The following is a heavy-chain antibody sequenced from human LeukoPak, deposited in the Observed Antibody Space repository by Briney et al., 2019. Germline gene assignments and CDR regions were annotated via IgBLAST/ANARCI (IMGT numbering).Heavy chain of an antibody. CDR1: GFTFSSYA. Sequence: PGGSLRLSCAAPGFTFSSYAMSWVRQAPGKGLEWVSAISGSGGSTYYADSVKGRFTISRDNSKNTLYLQMNSLRAEDTAVYYCAKGAYCSGGSCYSFGVAHYYYYGMDVWGQGTTVTVSS. D-gene: IGHD2-15*01. V-gene: IGHV3-23*01. CDR2: ISGSGGST. CDR3: AKGAYCSGGSCYSFGVAHYYYYGMDV. J-gene: IGHJ6*02.